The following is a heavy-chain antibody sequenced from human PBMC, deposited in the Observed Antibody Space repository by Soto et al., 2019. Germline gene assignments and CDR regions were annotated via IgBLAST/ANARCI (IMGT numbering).Heavy chain of an antibody. Sequence: QVQLVQSGAEVKKPGSSVKVSCKASGGTFSSYAISWVRQAPGQGREWMGGIIPIFGTANYAQKFQGRVTLTSDESTSTAYMELSSLGSEATAVYYCARDPRSGYYHLPHTPATQNWFDPWGQGTLVTDSS. CDR3: ARDPRSGYYHLPHTPATQNWFDP. CDR2: IIPIFGTA. CDR1: GGTFSSYA. J-gene: IGHJ5*02. D-gene: IGHD3-22*01. V-gene: IGHV1-69*01.